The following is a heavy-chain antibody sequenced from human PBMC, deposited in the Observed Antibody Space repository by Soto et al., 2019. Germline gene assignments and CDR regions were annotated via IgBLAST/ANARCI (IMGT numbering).Heavy chain of an antibody. CDR2: ISGSGGST. CDR3: GQCRGAGSPNYYDMDG. Sequence: EVQLLESGGGLVQPGGSLRLFCAASGFTFSSYAMSWVRQAPGTGLEWVAVISGSGGSTYYADSVKGRFAISRDNSNNALYLQVNCMSFENTGGLYCGQCRGAGSPNYYDMDGWGQGTTVTVSS. CDR1: GFTFSSYA. V-gene: IGHV3-23*01. D-gene: IGHD1-26*01. J-gene: IGHJ6*02.